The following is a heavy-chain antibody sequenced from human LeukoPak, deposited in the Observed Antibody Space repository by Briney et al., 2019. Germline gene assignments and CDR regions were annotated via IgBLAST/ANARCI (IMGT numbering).Heavy chain of an antibody. D-gene: IGHD6-6*01. CDR2: IYYSGST. J-gene: IGHJ6*02. CDR1: GGSISSSSYY. Sequence: PSETLSLTCTVSGGSISSSSYYWGWIRQPPGKGLEWIGSIYYSGSTYYNPSLKSRVTISVDTSKNQFSLKLSSVTAADTAVYYCRRQGYYYYYGMDVWGQGTTVTVSS. V-gene: IGHV4-39*01. CDR3: RRQGYYYYYGMDV.